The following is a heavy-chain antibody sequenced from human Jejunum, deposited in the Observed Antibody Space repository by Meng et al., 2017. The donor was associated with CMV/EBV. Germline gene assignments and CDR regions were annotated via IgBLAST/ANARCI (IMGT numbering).Heavy chain of an antibody. CDR3: ARVSGRDYGGDDY. Sequence: VSVSSISSGYYWVWIRQPPGEGLEWIGWIFHSGSAYYSPSLRSRVTMSVDTSRNHLSLKLTSVTAADTAFYYCARVSGRDYGGDDYWGQGTLVTVSS. CDR2: IFHSGSA. J-gene: IGHJ4*02. CDR1: VSSISSGYY. D-gene: IGHD4-17*01. V-gene: IGHV4-38-2*02.